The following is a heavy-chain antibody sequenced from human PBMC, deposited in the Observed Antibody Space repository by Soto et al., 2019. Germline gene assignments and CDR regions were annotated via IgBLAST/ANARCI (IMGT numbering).Heavy chain of an antibody. CDR3: ARGKVDYDILTGYYVYNWFDP. CDR1: GYSFTSYW. V-gene: IGHV5-51*01. D-gene: IGHD3-9*01. J-gene: IGHJ5*02. Sequence: GESLKISCKGSGYSFTSYWIGWVRQMPGKGLEWMGIIYPGDSDTRYSPSFQGQVTISTDKSISTAYLQWSSLKASDTAMYYCARGKVDYDILTGYYVYNWFDPWGQGTLVTVSS. CDR2: IYPGDSDT.